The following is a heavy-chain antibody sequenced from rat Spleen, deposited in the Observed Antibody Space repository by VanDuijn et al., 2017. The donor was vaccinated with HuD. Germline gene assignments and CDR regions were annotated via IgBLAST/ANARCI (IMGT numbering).Heavy chain of an antibody. CDR1: GFTFSLYY. CDR3: TRGTYYRH. CDR2: IRTGGGDT. D-gene: IGHD1-9*01. J-gene: IGHJ2*01. Sequence: EVQLVESGGGLVQPGRSMKLSCAASGFTFSLYYMAWVRQAPTKGLEWVASIRTGGGDTYYRDSVRGRFTLSRDDAKSTLYLQMNDLRSEDTATYYCTRGTYYRHWGQGVMVTVSS. V-gene: IGHV5-25*01.